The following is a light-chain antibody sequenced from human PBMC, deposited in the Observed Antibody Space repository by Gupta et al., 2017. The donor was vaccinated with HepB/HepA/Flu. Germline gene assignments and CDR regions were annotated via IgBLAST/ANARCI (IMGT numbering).Light chain of an antibody. CDR2: EDS. CDR1: ALPKKY. Sequence: SYGLPQPPSASVSPGQTARITCSGDALPKKYAYWYQQKSGQAPVLVIYEDSKRPSGIPERFSGSSSGTMATLTISGAQLEDEADYYCYSTDSSGNHRVFGGGTKLTVL. CDR3: YSTDSSGNHRV. V-gene: IGLV3-10*01. J-gene: IGLJ2*01.